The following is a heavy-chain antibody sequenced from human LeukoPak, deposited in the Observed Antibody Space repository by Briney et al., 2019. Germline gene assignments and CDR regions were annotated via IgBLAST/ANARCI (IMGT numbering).Heavy chain of an antibody. D-gene: IGHD2-2*01. Sequence: GGSLRLSCAASGFTFGSYNMNWVRQAPGKGLEWVSYISSSSSTIYYADSVKGRFTISRDNAKNSLYLQMNSLRAEDTAVYYYARDLWVVPENGMDVWGQGTTVTVSS. V-gene: IGHV3-48*01. CDR1: GFTFGSYN. CDR2: ISSSSSTI. J-gene: IGHJ6*02. CDR3: ARDLWVVPENGMDV.